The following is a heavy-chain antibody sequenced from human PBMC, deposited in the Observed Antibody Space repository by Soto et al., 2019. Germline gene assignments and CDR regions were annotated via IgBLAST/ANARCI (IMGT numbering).Heavy chain of an antibody. Sequence: GASVKVSCKASGYTFTSYAMHWVRQAPGQRLEWMGWINAGNGNTKYSQKFQGRVTITRDTSASTAYMELSSLRSEDTAVYYCEREGGPTGIAAAGTRFDPWGQGTLVTASS. D-gene: IGHD6-13*01. J-gene: IGHJ5*02. V-gene: IGHV1-3*01. CDR3: EREGGPTGIAAAGTRFDP. CDR2: INAGNGNT. CDR1: GYTFTSYA.